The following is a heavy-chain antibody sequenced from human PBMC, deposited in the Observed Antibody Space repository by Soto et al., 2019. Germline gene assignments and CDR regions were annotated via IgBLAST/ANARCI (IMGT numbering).Heavy chain of an antibody. CDR3: TTGPLSGSYYFDY. V-gene: IGHV3-15*01. J-gene: IGHJ4*02. CDR2: IKSKTDGGTT. D-gene: IGHD1-26*01. CDR1: GFTFSNAW. Sequence: GSLRLSCAASGFTFSNAWMSWVRQAPGKGLEGVGRIKSKTDGGTTDYAAPVKGRFTISRDDSKNTLYLQMNSLKTEDTAVYYCTTGPLSGSYYFDYWGQGTLVTVSS.